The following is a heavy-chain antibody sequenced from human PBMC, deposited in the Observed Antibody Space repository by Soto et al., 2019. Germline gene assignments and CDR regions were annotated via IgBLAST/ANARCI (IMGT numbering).Heavy chain of an antibody. CDR2: IYTSGST. CDR3: ARKDDGDYGGDYYYYYGMDV. CDR1: GGSISRYY. J-gene: IGHJ6*02. D-gene: IGHD4-17*01. Sequence: SETLSLTSTVSGGSISRYYWSWIRQPAGKGLEWNGRIYTSGSTNYNRSFKSRVTMSEDTSKNQFSLKLSTVTAADTAVYYCARKDDGDYGGDYYYYYGMDVWGQGTTVTVSS. V-gene: IGHV4-4*07.